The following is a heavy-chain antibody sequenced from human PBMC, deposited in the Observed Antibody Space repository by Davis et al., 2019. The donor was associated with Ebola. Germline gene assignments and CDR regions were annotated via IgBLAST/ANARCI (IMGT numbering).Heavy chain of an antibody. Sequence: ASVKVSCKASGYTFTSYYMHWVRQAPGQGLEWMGIINPSGGSTSYAQKFQGRVTITADKSTSTAYMELSSLRSGDTAVYYCARSITGIQYYGMDVWGQGTTVTVSS. CDR2: INPSGGST. J-gene: IGHJ6*02. CDR1: GYTFTSYY. CDR3: ARSITGIQYYGMDV. D-gene: IGHD1-20*01. V-gene: IGHV1-46*01.